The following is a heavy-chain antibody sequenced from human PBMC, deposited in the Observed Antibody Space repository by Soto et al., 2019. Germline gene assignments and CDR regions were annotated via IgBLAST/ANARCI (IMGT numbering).Heavy chain of an antibody. D-gene: IGHD3-22*01. CDR1: GGSISSSSYY. CDR2: IYYSGST. V-gene: IGHV4-39*01. Sequence: SSETLSLTCTVSGGSISSSSYYWGWIRQPPGKGLEWIGSIYYSGSTYYNPSLKSRVTISVDTSKNQFSLKLSSVTAADTAVYYCARWAHYYDSSGYFIFDYWGQGTLVTVSS. J-gene: IGHJ4*02. CDR3: ARWAHYYDSSGYFIFDY.